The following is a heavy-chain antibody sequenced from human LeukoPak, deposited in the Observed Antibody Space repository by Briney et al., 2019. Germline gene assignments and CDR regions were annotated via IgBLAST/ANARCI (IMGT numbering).Heavy chain of an antibody. CDR3: ARGLVYDSSLDY. J-gene: IGHJ4*02. V-gene: IGHV4-34*01. CDR1: GGSFSGYY. CDR2: INHSGST. Sequence: PSETLSLTCAVYGGSFSGYYWSWIRPPPGKGLEWIGEINHSGSTNYNPSLKSRVTISVDTSKNQFSLKLSSVTAADTAVYYCARGLVYDSSLDYWGQGTLVTVSS. D-gene: IGHD3-22*01.